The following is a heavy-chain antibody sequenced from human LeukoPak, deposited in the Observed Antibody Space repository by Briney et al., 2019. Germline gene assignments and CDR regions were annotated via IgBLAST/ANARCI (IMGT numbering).Heavy chain of an antibody. D-gene: IGHD3-16*02. Sequence: GRSLRLSCAASGFTFSSYAMHWVRQAPGKGLEWVAVISYDGSNKYYADSVKGRFTISRDNSKNTLYLQMNSLRAEDTAVYYCARDGLSFGGVIVIYYFDYWGQGTLVTVSS. CDR2: ISYDGSNK. CDR1: GFTFSSYA. V-gene: IGHV3-30-3*01. J-gene: IGHJ4*02. CDR3: ARDGLSFGGVIVIYYFDY.